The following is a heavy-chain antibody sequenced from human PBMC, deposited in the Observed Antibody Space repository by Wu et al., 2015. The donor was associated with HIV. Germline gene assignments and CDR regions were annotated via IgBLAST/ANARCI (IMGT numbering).Heavy chain of an antibody. CDR3: ARDAPPITTEFDQ. Sequence: QVHLVQSGADVKKPGASVKVSCKASGYNFITYYIHWVRQAPGQRPEWMGWINPINGATIYSENFEGRVTLTRDTSTNTAYMELSSLRSGDTAIYYGXARDAPPITTEFDQWGQGTLVSVSS. D-gene: IGHD3-22*01. J-gene: IGHJ4*02. CDR1: GYNFITYY. CDR2: INPINGAT. V-gene: IGHV1-2*02.